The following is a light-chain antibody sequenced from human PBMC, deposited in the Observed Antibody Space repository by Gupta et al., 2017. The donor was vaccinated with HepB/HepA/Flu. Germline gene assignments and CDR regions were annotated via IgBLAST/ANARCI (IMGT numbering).Light chain of an antibody. V-gene: IGKV3-11*01. Sequence: EMELPQSPATLSLSPGERATLSCKASQIVSSYLAWYQQKPGQAPRLLIYDASNRATGIPARFSGSGSGTDFTLTISSLEPEDFAVYYCQQRSNWPRTFGGGTKVEIK. CDR3: QQRSNWPRT. CDR1: QIVSSY. CDR2: DAS. J-gene: IGKJ4*01.